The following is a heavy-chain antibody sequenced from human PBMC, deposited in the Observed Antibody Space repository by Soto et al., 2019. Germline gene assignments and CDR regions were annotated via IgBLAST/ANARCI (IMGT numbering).Heavy chain of an antibody. V-gene: IGHV4-59*01. D-gene: IGHD5-18*01. CDR3: ARGGDSYGSRYFDY. CDR2: IYYSGST. Sequence: QVQLQESGPGLVKPSETLSLTCTVSGGSISSYYWSWIRQPPGKGLEWIGYIYYSGSTNYNPSLKRRVTISVDTSKNQFSLRRSSVTAADTAVYYCARGGDSYGSRYFDYWGQGTLVTVSS. J-gene: IGHJ4*02. CDR1: GGSISSYY.